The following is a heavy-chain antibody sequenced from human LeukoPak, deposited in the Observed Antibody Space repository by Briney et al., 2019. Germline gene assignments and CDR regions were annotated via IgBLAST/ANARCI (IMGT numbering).Heavy chain of an antibody. Sequence: LSLTCTVSDGSINSSSYYWGWIRQPPGKGLEWIGNIYYRGSTYYNPSLYSRLTISIDRSKSQFSLKLSSVTASDTPVCYCARCDFGSGSYSPRFDFWGQGTLVTVSS. CDR3: ARCDFGSGSYSPRFDF. CDR1: DGSINSSSYY. CDR2: IYYRGST. J-gene: IGHJ4*02. V-gene: IGHV4-39*01. D-gene: IGHD3-10*01.